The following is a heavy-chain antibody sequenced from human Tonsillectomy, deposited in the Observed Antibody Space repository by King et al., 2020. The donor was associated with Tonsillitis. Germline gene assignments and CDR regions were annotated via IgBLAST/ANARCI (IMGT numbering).Heavy chain of an antibody. D-gene: IGHD3-22*01. CDR2: GSGSGGST. V-gene: IGHV3-23*04. CDR3: AATNYYDSRGYYARLRY. CDR1: GFTFSSYA. J-gene: IGHJ4*02. Sequence: VQLVESGGGLVQPGGSLRLSCAASGFTFSSYAMSWVRQAPGKGLEWGSAGSGSGGSTYYADSVKGRFTISRDNSKNTLYLQMNSLRAEDTAVYYCAATNYYDSRGYYARLRYWGQGTLVTVSS.